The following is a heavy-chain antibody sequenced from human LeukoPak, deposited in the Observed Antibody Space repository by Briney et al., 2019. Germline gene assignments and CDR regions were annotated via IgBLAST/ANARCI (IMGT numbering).Heavy chain of an antibody. Sequence: PGGSLRLSCAVSGFSFTNFWMSSVRQAPGRGLEWVANIHPEGNEKYHVESVKGRFTISRDNTKNLLFLQMNGLRVEDTAVYYCACLGVFPSPVNYWGQGTLVTVSS. D-gene: IGHD3-16*01. CDR1: GFSFTNFW. CDR3: ACLGVFPSPVNY. CDR2: IHPEGNEK. J-gene: IGHJ4*02. V-gene: IGHV3-7*01.